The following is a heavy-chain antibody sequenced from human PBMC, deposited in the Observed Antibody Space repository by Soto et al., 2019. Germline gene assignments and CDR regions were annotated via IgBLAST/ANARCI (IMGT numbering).Heavy chain of an antibody. CDR1: GYRFTSYW. J-gene: IGHJ4*02. CDR2: IYPGDSDT. Sequence: GESLKISCKGSGYRFTSYWIGWVRQMPGKGLEWMGIIYPGDSDTRYSPSFQGQVTISVDKSISTAYVQWSSLKASGTAMYYCARHEAGLSYYYGSGKAFDYWGQGTLVTVAS. D-gene: IGHD3-10*01. CDR3: ARHEAGLSYYYGSGKAFDY. V-gene: IGHV5-51*01.